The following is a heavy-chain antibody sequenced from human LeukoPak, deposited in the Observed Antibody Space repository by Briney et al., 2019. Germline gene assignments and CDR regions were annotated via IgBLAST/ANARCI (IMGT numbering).Heavy chain of an antibody. J-gene: IGHJ6*03. CDR3: ARSRDRYSSSWRGYYYYMDV. CDR2: IYTSGST. CDR1: GGSISSYY. Sequence: PSETLSLTCTVSGGSISSYYWSWIRQPPGKGLEWIGYIYTSGSTNYNPSLKSRVTISVDASKNQSSLKLSSVTAADTAVYYCARSRDRYSSSWRGYYYYMDVWGKGTTVTVSS. V-gene: IGHV4-4*09. D-gene: IGHD6-13*01.